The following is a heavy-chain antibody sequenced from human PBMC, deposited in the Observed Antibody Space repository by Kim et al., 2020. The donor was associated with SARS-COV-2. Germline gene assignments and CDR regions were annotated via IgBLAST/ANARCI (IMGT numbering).Heavy chain of an antibody. J-gene: IGHJ4*02. CDR2: ISSSSSYI. CDR1: GFTFSSYS. D-gene: IGHD1-26*01. V-gene: IGHV3-21*01. CDR3: ARGGGGSYYSYYFDY. Sequence: GGSLRLSCAASGFTFSSYSMNWVRQAPGKGLEWVSSISSSSSYIYYADSVKGRFTISRDNAKNSLYLQMNSLRAEDTAVYYCARGGGGSYYSYYFDYWGQGTLVTVSS.